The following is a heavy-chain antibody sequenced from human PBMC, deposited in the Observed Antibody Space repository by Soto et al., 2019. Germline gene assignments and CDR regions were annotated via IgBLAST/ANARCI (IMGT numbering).Heavy chain of an antibody. D-gene: IGHD3-22*01. CDR2: INPSDGNR. V-gene: IGHV1-18*01. Sequence: ASVNVYWKAAGYGFSFYGINWGRQAPGQGLEWMGWINPSDGNRNFAQKFEDRVTMTTATSTNTVFLELRSLKSDDTAIYYCARDRLRGYDSSGFYSWGQGTMVTVSS. CDR1: GYGFSFYG. CDR3: ARDRLRGYDSSGFYS. J-gene: IGHJ4*02.